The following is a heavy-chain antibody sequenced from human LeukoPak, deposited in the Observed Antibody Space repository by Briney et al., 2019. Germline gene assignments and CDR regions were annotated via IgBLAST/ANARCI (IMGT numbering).Heavy chain of an antibody. CDR2: INHSGST. CDR1: GGSFSGYY. Sequence: SSETLSLTCAVYGGSFSGYYWSWIRQPPGKGLEWIGEINHSGSTNYNPSLKSRVTISVDTSKNQFSLKLSSVTAADTAVYYCARWWRRWLQLGHFDYWGQGTLVTVSS. D-gene: IGHD5-24*01. V-gene: IGHV4-34*01. J-gene: IGHJ4*02. CDR3: ARWWRRWLQLGHFDY.